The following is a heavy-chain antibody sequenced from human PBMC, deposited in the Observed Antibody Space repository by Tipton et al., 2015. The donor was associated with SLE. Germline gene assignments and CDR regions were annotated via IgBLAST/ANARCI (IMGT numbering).Heavy chain of an antibody. D-gene: IGHD1-1*01. CDR1: GYTFNRYG. Sequence: QLVQSGAEVKKPGASVKVSCKASGYTFNRYGVNWVRQAPGQGLEWMGWISAYDGDTNYAQKFQGRVTLTTDTSASTAYMELRSLKSDDTAVYFCARDAELEAHHYYAMDVWGRGTTVTVSS. CDR2: ISAYDGDT. V-gene: IGHV1-18*01. CDR3: ARDAELEAHHYYAMDV. J-gene: IGHJ6*02.